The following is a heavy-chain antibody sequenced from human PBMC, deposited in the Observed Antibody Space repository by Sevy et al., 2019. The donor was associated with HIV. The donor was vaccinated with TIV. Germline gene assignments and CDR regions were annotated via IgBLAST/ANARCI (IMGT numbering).Heavy chain of an antibody. CDR1: GFTFRDYS. J-gene: IGHJ4*02. CDR3: TRVDYYDTSGSHY. Sequence: GGSLRLSCEASGFTFRDYSMNWVRQAPGKGPEWVSSISSGSSYKKYGDSVKGRFTISRDNAKNSLYLQLNSLRAEDTAVYYCTRVDYYDTSGSHYWGQGTLVTVSS. D-gene: IGHD3-22*01. CDR2: ISSGSSYK. V-gene: IGHV3-21*01.